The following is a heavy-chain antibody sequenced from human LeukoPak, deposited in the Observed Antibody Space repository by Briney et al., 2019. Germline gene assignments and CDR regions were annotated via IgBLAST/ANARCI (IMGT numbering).Heavy chain of an antibody. CDR2: ISGSGRTT. V-gene: IGHV3-23*01. Sequence: PGGSLRLSCAASGFTFSSYAMSWVRQAPGKGLEWVSSISGSGRTTYYADSVKGRFTISRDNSKNTLYLQMNSLRAEDTAVYYCAKHSSGWYSFDYWGQGTLVTVSS. CDR1: GFTFSSYA. D-gene: IGHD6-19*01. J-gene: IGHJ4*02. CDR3: AKHSSGWYSFDY.